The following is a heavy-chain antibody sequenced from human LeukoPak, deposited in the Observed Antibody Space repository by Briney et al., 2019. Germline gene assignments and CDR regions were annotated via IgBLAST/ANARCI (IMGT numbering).Heavy chain of an antibody. V-gene: IGHV3-15*01. J-gene: IGHJ6*02. CDR3: TTVQYYHYGMDV. Sequence: GGSLRLSCAASGFILRNVWMSWVRQAPGKGLEWVGRIKSKSDGGTTDYAAPLKGRLTISRDDPKNTLLLEMNSLKTEDTAVYYCTTVQYYHYGMDVWGQGTTVTVSS. CDR1: GFILRNVW. CDR2: IKSKSDGGTT.